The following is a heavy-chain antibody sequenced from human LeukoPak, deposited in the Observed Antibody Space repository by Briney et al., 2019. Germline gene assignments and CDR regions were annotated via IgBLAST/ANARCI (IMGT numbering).Heavy chain of an antibody. V-gene: IGHV4-38-2*01. CDR2: IYHSGST. J-gene: IGHJ5*02. CDR1: GYSITSGFY. CDR3: ARGQGAVNWFDP. Sequence: SETLSLTCAVSGYSITSGFYWGWIRQPPGKGLEWIGSIYHSGSTYYNPSLKSRVTISVETSKNQFSPRLSSVTAADTAVYYCARGQGAVNWFDPWGQGTLVTVSS. D-gene: IGHD1-26*01.